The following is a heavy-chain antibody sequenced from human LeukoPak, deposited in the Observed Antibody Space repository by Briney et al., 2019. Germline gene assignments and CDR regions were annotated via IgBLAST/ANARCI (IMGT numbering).Heavy chain of an antibody. CDR1: GFTVSSNY. D-gene: IGHD6-19*01. Sequence: PRGSLRLSCAASGFTVSSNYMSWVRQAPGKGLEWVSVIYSGGSTYYADSVKGRFTISRDNSKNTLYLQMNSLRAEDTAVYYCARVEAVAGTGVYWGQGTLVTVSS. J-gene: IGHJ4*02. CDR2: IYSGGST. CDR3: ARVEAVAGTGVY. V-gene: IGHV3-53*01.